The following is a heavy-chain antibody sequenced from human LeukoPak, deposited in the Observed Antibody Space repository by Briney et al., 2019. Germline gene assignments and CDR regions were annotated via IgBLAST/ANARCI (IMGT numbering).Heavy chain of an antibody. Sequence: GGSLRLSCAASGFTLSNYDMHWARQATGEGLEWVSGIDIAGDTYYPGSVRGRFTISRENAENSLYLQMNSLRAGDTGVYYCARTTVTSGPYWYFDLGGRGTLVTIS. D-gene: IGHD4-17*01. CDR2: IDIAGDT. J-gene: IGHJ2*01. CDR1: GFTLSNYD. V-gene: IGHV3-13*01. CDR3: ARTTVTSGPYWYFDL.